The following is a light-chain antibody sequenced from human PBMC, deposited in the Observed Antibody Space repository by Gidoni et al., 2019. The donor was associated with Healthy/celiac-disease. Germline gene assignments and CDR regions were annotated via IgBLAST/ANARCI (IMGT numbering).Light chain of an antibody. Sequence: DIPMTQSPSSRSASVGDSVTITCRASQSISSYLNSYQQEPGKARKLLNYAASSLQSRVPSRFSGRGAGTDFTPTISSLQPEVFVTYCCQQSYSTPPTFGQGTKVEIK. V-gene: IGKV1-39*01. CDR1: QSISSY. J-gene: IGKJ1*01. CDR2: AAS. CDR3: QQSYSTPPT.